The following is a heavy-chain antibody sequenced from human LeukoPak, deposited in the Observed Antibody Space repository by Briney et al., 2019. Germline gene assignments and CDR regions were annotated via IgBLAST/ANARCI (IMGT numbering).Heavy chain of an antibody. CDR3: AKEWFGAPVGWFDP. Sequence: GALRLSCAASGFTFSSYAMSWVRQAPGKGLEWVSAISGSGGSTYYADSVKGRFTISRDNSKNTLCLQMNSLRAEDTAVYYCAKEWFGAPVGWFDPWGQGTLVTVSS. D-gene: IGHD3-10*01. J-gene: IGHJ5*02. CDR1: GFTFSSYA. V-gene: IGHV3-23*01. CDR2: ISGSGGST.